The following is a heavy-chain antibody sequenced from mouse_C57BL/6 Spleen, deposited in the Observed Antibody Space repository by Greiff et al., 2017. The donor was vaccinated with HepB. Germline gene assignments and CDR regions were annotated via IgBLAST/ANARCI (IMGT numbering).Heavy chain of an antibody. V-gene: IGHV5-4*01. CDR1: GFTFSSYA. Sequence: EVKLVESGGGLVKPGGSLKLSCAASGFTFSSYAMSWVRQTPEKRLEWVATISDGGSYTYYPDNVKGRFTISRDNAKNNLYLQMSHLKSEDTAMYYCARETTTVVADFGYWGQGTTLTVSS. D-gene: IGHD1-1*01. J-gene: IGHJ2*01. CDR3: ARETTTVVADFGY. CDR2: ISDGGSYT.